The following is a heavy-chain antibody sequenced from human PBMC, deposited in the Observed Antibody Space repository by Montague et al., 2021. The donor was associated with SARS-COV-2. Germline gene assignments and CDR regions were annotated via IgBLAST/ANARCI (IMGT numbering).Heavy chain of an antibody. CDR3: ARAPYRLLFVPRYYGMDF. D-gene: IGHD2-2*01. J-gene: IGHJ6*02. CDR2: ICYSGST. CDR1: GGSFSDYY. V-gene: IGHV4-59*12. Sequence: SETLSLTCTVSGGSFSDYYWSWIRQSPGKGLEWIAYICYSGSTNYNPSLKSRVTISVDTSKNQFPLKLSSATAADTAVYYCARAPYRLLFVPRYYGMDFWGQGTTVTVSS.